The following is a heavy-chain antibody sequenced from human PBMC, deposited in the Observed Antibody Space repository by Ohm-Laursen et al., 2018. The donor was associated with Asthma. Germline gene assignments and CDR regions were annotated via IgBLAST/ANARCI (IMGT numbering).Heavy chain of an antibody. J-gene: IGHJ6*02. CDR3: AKDFVPARYYYYGMDV. CDR1: GFTFSSYG. V-gene: IGHV3-30*18. CDR2: ISYDGSNK. D-gene: IGHD2-2*01. Sequence: SLRLSCTASGFTFSSYGMHWVRQAPGKGLEWVAVISYDGSNKYYADSVKGRFTISRDNSKNTLYLQMNSLRAEDTAVYYCAKDFVPARYYYYGMDVWGQGTTVTVSS.